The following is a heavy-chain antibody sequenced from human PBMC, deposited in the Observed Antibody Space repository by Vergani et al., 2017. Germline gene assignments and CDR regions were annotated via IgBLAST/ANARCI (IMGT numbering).Heavy chain of an antibody. CDR3: EKVPPPRYGGSYYFDY. V-gene: IGHV3-23*01. J-gene: IGHJ4*02. Sequence: EVQLLESGGGLVQPGGSLRLSCAASGFTFSSYAMSWVRQAPGKGLEWVSAISGSGGSTYYADSVKGRFTISRDNSKNPLYLQMNSLRAEDTAVYYCEKVPPPRYGGSYYFDYWGQGTLVTVSS. D-gene: IGHD1-26*01. CDR2: ISGSGGST. CDR1: GFTFSSYA.